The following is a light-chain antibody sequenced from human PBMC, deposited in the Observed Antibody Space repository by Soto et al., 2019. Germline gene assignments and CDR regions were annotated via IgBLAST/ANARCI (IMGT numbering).Light chain of an antibody. V-gene: IGKV2-30*01. CDR3: MQGTHWPYT. J-gene: IGKJ2*01. CDR1: QSLVSSGGRTF. CDR2: EIS. Sequence: DVVMTQSPLSLPVTLGQPASISCRSSQSLVSSGGRTFLHWFKQRPGQSPRRLIYEISNRDSEVPDGFSGSGFGIDFTVRISRVDAEDVGVYYCMQGTHWPYTFGQGTKLEIK.